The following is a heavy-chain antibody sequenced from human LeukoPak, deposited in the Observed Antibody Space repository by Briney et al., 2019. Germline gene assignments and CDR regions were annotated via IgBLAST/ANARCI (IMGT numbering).Heavy chain of an antibody. CDR2: IIPIFGIA. V-gene: IGHV1-69*15. Sequence: GSSVKVSCKASGGTFSSYAISWVRQAPGQGLEWMGRIIPIFGIANYAQKFQGRVTITADESTSTAYMELSSLRSEDTAVYYCARDQVVVVAAPGYYFDYWGQGTLVTVSS. CDR3: ARDQVVVVAAPGYYFDY. CDR1: GGTFSSYA. J-gene: IGHJ4*02. D-gene: IGHD2-15*01.